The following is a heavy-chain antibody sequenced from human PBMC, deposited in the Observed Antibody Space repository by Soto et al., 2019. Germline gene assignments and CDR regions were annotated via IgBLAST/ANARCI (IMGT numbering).Heavy chain of an antibody. CDR3: ARDKGWAFDY. J-gene: IGHJ4*02. CDR2: IFVTSTTI. Sequence: EEQLVESGGGLVQPGGSLRLSCVASGFTFSSYSMVWVREAPGKGLEWISYIFVTSTTIYYADSVKGRFTVSRDNTQNSLFLLMNCLRAADTAICYWARDKGWAFDYWGQGPLVTV. CDR1: GFTFSSYS. V-gene: IGHV3-48*04. D-gene: IGHD6-19*01.